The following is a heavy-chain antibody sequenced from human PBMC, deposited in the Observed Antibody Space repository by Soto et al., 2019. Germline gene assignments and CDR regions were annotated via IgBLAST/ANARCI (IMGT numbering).Heavy chain of an antibody. D-gene: IGHD1-1*01. CDR1: GQSFSGHS. CDR2: INESGST. CDR3: ARGSGIVALPGELEDVKYDY. J-gene: IGHJ4*02. V-gene: IGHV4-34*01. Sequence: QVQLQQWGAGLVKPSETLSLSCAVYGQSFSGHSWAWIRQPPGKGLEWIGEINESGSTYYNPSLKSRVTIATEPSNNQFSLKLSSVSAADTAAYFCARGSGIVALPGELEDVKYDYWGQGTLVNVSS.